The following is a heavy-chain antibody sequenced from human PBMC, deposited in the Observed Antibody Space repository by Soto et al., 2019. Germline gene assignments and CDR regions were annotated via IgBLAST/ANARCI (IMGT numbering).Heavy chain of an antibody. J-gene: IGHJ4*02. CDR2: IIPIFGTA. CDR1: GGTFSSYA. Sequence: ASVKVSCQASGGTFSSYAISWVRQAPGQGLEWMGGIIPIFGTANYAQKFQGRVTITADESTSTAYMELSSLRSEDTAVYYCARQGNGPSRPIVAPSQDYWGQGTLVTVSS. D-gene: IGHD5-12*01. V-gene: IGHV1-69*13. CDR3: ARQGNGPSRPIVAPSQDY.